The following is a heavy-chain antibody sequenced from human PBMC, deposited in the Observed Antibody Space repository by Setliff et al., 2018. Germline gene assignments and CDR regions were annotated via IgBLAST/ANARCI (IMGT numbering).Heavy chain of an antibody. Sequence: SETLSLTCAVYGASFSAYYWSWIRQPPGKGLEWIGEINHSGSTNYNPSLKSRVTISVDTSKKQYSLKLNSVTAADTAVYYCARDQWVRSPPLYFSYSMDVWGQGTTVTVSS. D-gene: IGHD5-12*01. CDR1: GASFSAYY. CDR2: INHSGST. V-gene: IGHV4-34*01. J-gene: IGHJ6*02. CDR3: ARDQWVRSPPLYFSYSMDV.